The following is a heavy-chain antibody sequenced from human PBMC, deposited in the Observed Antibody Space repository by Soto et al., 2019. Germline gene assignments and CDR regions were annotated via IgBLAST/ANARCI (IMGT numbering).Heavy chain of an antibody. Sequence: XSLKISCKGSGYSFTRYWISWVLQMPGKGLEWMGIIYPGDSDTRYSPSFQGQVTISADKSISTAYLQWSSLKASDTAMYYCARLYGNDFYYYYYMDVWGKGTTVTVSS. D-gene: IGHD3-3*01. CDR2: IYPGDSDT. CDR3: ARLYGNDFYYYYYMDV. CDR1: GYSFTRYW. J-gene: IGHJ6*03. V-gene: IGHV5-51*01.